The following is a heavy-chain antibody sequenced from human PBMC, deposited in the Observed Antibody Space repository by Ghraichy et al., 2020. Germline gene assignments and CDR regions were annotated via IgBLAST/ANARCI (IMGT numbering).Heavy chain of an antibody. CDR3: ARDILPQVVHAGPQFDF. V-gene: IGHV3-48*02. J-gene: IGHJ4*02. D-gene: IGHD2-8*02. CDR1: GFFFNSYK. Sequence: GESLNISCAASGFFFNSYKMNWVRQAPGKGLEWISYISGNGGTIYYADSVKGRFTISRDNAKNSLYLQMNSLRDEDTAVYYCARDILPQVVHAGPQFDFWGQGTLVTVSS. CDR2: ISGNGGTI.